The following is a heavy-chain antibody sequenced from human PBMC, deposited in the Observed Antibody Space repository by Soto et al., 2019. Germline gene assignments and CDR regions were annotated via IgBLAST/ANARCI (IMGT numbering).Heavy chain of an antibody. V-gene: IGHV4-39*01. CDR3: VRRRVFLDY. Sequence: PSDTLALTCAVCGGSMRSSGYYGGWIRQPPGKGLEWIGNIYYSGSTYYNPSLKSRVTISVDTSKNQFSLKLSSATAADTAVYYCVRRRVFLDYWGQGTLVTVSS. CDR1: GGSMRSSGYY. J-gene: IGHJ4*02. CDR2: IYYSGST.